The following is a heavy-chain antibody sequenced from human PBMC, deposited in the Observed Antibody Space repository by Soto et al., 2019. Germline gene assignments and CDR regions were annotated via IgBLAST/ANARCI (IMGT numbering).Heavy chain of an antibody. CDR2: ISFDGNYK. V-gene: IGHV3-30*18. CDR3: VKDSLHRGSYEILSVVL. J-gene: IGHJ2*01. CDR1: GFTFSSYG. Sequence: QVQLVESGGGVVQPGRSLRLSCVGSGFTFSSYGMNWVRQAPGKGLEWLAVISFDGNYKYHADSVKVRFTISRDKSKNTLFLEISSLRPEDTAVYYCVKDSLHRGSYEILSVVLWGRGTLVTFSS. D-gene: IGHD1-26*01.